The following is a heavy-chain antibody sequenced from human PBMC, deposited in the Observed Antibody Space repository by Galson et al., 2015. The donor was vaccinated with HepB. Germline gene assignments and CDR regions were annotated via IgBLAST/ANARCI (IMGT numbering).Heavy chain of an antibody. D-gene: IGHD2-21*01. CDR1: GVSLSTSGVG. Sequence: PALVKPTQTVTLPCTFSGVSLSTSGVGVGWIRQPPGKALEWLALIYWDDDKRYSPSLKSRLTITKDTSKNQVVLTMTNMDPLDTATYYCAHRLGAYFDYWGQGTLVTVSS. V-gene: IGHV2-5*02. CDR3: AHRLGAYFDY. J-gene: IGHJ4*02. CDR2: IYWDDDK.